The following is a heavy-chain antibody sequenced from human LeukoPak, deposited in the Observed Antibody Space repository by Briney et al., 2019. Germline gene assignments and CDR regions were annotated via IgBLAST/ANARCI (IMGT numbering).Heavy chain of an antibody. CDR2: ISAYNSNT. CDR3: ARDTHCSSTSCYRGMDV. D-gene: IGHD2-2*01. Sequence: ASVKVSCKASGYTFTSYGISWVRQAPGQGLEWMGWISAYNSNTNYAQKLQGRVTMTTDTSTSTAYMELRSLRSDDTAVYYCARDTHCSSTSCYRGMDVWGKGTTVTVSS. CDR1: GYTFTSYG. V-gene: IGHV1-18*01. J-gene: IGHJ6*03.